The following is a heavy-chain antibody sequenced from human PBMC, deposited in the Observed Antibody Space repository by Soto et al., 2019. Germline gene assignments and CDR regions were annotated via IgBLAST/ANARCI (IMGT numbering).Heavy chain of an antibody. CDR3: GGSSGYYYGVDV. J-gene: IGHJ6*02. Sequence: QMQLQESGPGLVKPSETLSLTCTVSGGSLSNQYLVWVRQPAGKGLEWIGRIYISGNTKYNPSLGSRVTISIDTSKNQFSLKLDSMTAADTAVDYCGGSSGYYYGVDVWGQGTTVTVSS. D-gene: IGHD3-16*01. CDR2: IYISGNT. CDR1: GGSLSNQY. V-gene: IGHV4-4*07.